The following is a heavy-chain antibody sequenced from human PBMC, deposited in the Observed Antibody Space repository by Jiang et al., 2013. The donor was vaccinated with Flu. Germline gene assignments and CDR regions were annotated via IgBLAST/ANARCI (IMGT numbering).Heavy chain of an antibody. CDR1: GGSFSGYY. Sequence: LLKPSETLSLTCAVYGGSFSGYYWSWIRQPPGKGLEWIGEINHSGSTNYNPSLKSRVTISVDTSKNQFSLKLSSVTAADTAVYYCARDTIAASGYWGQGTLVTVSS. J-gene: IGHJ4*02. CDR2: INHSGST. CDR3: ARDTIAASGY. V-gene: IGHV4-34*01. D-gene: IGHD6-6*01.